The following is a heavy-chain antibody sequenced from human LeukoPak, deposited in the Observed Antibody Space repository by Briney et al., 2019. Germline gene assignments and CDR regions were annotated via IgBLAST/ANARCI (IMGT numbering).Heavy chain of an antibody. J-gene: IGHJ4*02. CDR3: ARGDYDSSDYFYPIDY. CDR1: GGSISGCY. D-gene: IGHD3-22*01. CDR2: IYYSGSS. V-gene: IGHV4-59*01. Sequence: SETLSLTCTVSGGSISGCYWSWIRQPPGKGLEWIGCIYYSGSSNYNPSLKSRVTISVDTSKNQFSLKLSSVTAADTAVYYCARGDYDSSDYFYPIDYWGQGTLVPVSS.